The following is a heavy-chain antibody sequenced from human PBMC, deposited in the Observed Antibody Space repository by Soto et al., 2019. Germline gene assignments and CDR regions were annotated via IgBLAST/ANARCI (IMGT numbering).Heavy chain of an antibody. Sequence: QVQLVESGGGVVQPGRSLRLSCAASGFTFSSYGMHWVRQAPGKGLEWVAVISYDGSNKYYADSVKGRFTISRDNSKNPLYLQMNRPGAEDTGVYYCAEGGYSYGYGILWWTRIGALDFDYWGQGTLVTVSS. V-gene: IGHV3-30*03. J-gene: IGHJ4*02. CDR1: GFTFSSYG. CDR2: ISYDGSNK. D-gene: IGHD5-18*01. CDR3: AEGGYSYGYGILWWTRIGALDFDY.